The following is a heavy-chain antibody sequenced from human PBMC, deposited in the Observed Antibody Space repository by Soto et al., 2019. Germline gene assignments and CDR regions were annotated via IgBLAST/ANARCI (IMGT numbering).Heavy chain of an antibody. CDR1: GGSFIGYY. V-gene: IGHV4-34*01. D-gene: IGHD3-16*02. J-gene: IGHJ5*02. CDR2: INPTGST. CDR3: ARANGLRLGELSWGGPNWFDP. Sequence: QVRLQQWGAGLLKPSETLSLTCAVYGGSFIGYYWSWIRQPPGKGLEWIGEINPTGSTNYNPSLNRRVTILIDTSKNQFSLKLSSVTAADTAMYYCARANGLRLGELSWGGPNWFDPWGQGTLVTVSS.